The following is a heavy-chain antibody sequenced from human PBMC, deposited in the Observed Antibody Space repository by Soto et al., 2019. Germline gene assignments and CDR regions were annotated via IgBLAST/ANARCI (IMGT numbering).Heavy chain of an antibody. J-gene: IGHJ4*02. V-gene: IGHV4-59*01. Sequence: SETLSLTCTVSGGSISSYYWSWIRQPPGKGLEWIGYIYYSGSTNYNPSLKSRVTISVDTSKNQFSLKLSSVTAADTAVYYCARSWGFALDSGGQGTLVTVSS. CDR2: IYYSGST. CDR3: ARSWGFALDS. CDR1: GGSISSYY. D-gene: IGHD3-10*01.